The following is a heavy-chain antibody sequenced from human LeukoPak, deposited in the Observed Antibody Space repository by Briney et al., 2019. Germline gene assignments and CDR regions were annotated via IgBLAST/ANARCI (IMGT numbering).Heavy chain of an antibody. CDR3: AREGTYYDFWSGYYPRPIPGHFDY. D-gene: IGHD3-3*01. CDR1: GFTFSSYW. CDR2: IRQDGNEK. J-gene: IGHJ4*02. V-gene: IGHV3-7*03. Sequence: SLRLSCAASGFTFSSYWMNWVRQAPGKGLEWVANIRQDGNEKYYVDSVKGRFTISRDNAENSLSLQMNSLRSDHTAVYYCAREGTYYDFWSGYYPRPIPGHFDYWGQGTLVTVSS.